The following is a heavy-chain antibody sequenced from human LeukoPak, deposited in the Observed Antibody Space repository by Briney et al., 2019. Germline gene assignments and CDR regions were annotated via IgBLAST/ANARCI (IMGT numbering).Heavy chain of an antibody. CDR1: GFTFDDYA. Sequence: GGSLRLSCAASGFTFDDYAMHWVRQAPGKGLEWVSGISWDSGSIGYADSVKGRFTISRDNAKNSLYLQMNSLRAEDTALYYCAKEANLTYYYDSSGFCDWGQGTLVTVSS. D-gene: IGHD3-22*01. J-gene: IGHJ4*02. V-gene: IGHV3-9*01. CDR2: ISWDSGSI. CDR3: AKEANLTYYYDSSGFCD.